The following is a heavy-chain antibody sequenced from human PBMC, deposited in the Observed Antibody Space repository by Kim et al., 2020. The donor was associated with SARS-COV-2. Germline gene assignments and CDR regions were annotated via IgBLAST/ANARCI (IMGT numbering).Heavy chain of an antibody. Sequence: GGSLRLSCAASGFILSNSWLTWVRQAPGKGLEWVATIKQDGSETYYLDSVKGRFTISRDNARNSMYLQMNSLRPEDTAIYYCAGGYGGQNPPWGQGTPVTVSS. D-gene: IGHD4-17*01. J-gene: IGHJ5*02. CDR2: IKQDGSET. CDR1: GFILSNSW. V-gene: IGHV3-7*01. CDR3: AGGYGGQNPP.